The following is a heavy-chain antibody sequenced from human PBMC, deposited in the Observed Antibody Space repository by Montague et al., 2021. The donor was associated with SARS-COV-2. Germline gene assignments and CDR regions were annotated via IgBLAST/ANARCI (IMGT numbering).Heavy chain of an antibody. CDR2: ISGSGGST. D-gene: IGHD3-9*01. CDR3: AKDWELLYFDWLSHGWFDP. CDR1: GFTFSSYA. V-gene: IGHV3-23*01. Sequence: SLRLSCAASGFTFSSYAMSWVRQAPGKGLEWVSAISGSGGSTYYADSVKGRFTISRDNSKNTLYLQMNSLRAEDTAVYYCAKDWELLYFDWLSHGWFDPWGQGTLVTVSS. J-gene: IGHJ5*02.